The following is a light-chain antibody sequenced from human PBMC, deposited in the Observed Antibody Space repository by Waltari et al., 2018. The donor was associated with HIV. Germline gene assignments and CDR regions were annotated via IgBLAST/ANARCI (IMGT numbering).Light chain of an antibody. J-gene: IGKJ5*01. CDR3: QQFNSYPIT. V-gene: IGKV1-13*02. CDR1: QGFGSA. Sequence: AIQLTQSPSSLSPSVGDRVTIPCRASQGFGSALAWYQQKPGQPPKLLIYDASSVESGVPSRFSGSGSGTDFTLTISSLQPEDFATYYCQQFNSYPITFGQGTRLEIK. CDR2: DAS.